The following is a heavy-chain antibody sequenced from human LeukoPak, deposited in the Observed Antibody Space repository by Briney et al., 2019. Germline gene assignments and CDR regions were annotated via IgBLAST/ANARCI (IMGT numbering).Heavy chain of an antibody. J-gene: IGHJ4*02. Sequence: PWASVKVSCKASGYTFNSYGISWVRQAPGQGLEWMGWISGYNGNTKYAQKLQGRVTMTTDTSTSTAYMELSSLRSEDTAVYYCARSILIYGGNSLVWFDYWGQGTLVTVSS. CDR3: ARSILIYGGNSLVWFDY. CDR2: ISGYNGNT. CDR1: GYTFNSYG. D-gene: IGHD4-23*01. V-gene: IGHV1-18*01.